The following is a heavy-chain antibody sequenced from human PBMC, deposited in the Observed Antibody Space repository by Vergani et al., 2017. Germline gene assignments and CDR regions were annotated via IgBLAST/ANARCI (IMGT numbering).Heavy chain of an antibody. CDR2: IDRNYGVK. D-gene: IGHD3-16*01. J-gene: IGHJ2*01. CDR1: VFTFQAFA. V-gene: IGHV3-9*01. CDR3: VKDNDYDADGPFDL. Sequence: VEAGGGLVQPGGSLRLSCTASVFTFQAFAFHWVRQVSGGGLEGVSGIDRNYGVKNGNSFEGRFSISRDNAKKAVFLQMHNLRPEDTALYFCVKDNDYDADGPFDLWGRGTRVTVSS.